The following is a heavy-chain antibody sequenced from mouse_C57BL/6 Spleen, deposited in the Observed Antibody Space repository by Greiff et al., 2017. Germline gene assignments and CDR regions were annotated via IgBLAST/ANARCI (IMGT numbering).Heavy chain of an antibody. D-gene: IGHD2-2*01. CDR3: ARSLYGYDKAFAY. Sequence: EVQLVESGGGLVQPGGSLSLSCAASGFTFTDYYMSWVRQPPGKALEWLGFIRNKANGYTTEYSASVKGRFTISRDNSQSILYLQMNALRAEDSATYYCARSLYGYDKAFAYWGQGTLVTVSA. CDR2: IRNKANGYTT. CDR1: GFTFTDYY. J-gene: IGHJ3*01. V-gene: IGHV7-3*01.